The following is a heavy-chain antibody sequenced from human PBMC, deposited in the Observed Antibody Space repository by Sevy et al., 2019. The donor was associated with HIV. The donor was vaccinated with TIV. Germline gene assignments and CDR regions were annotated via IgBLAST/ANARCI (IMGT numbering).Heavy chain of an antibody. CDR3: ATNSRYFSGSTFYSAEGLFDP. V-gene: IGHV1-24*01. CDR1: GYTLTELS. Sequence: ASVKVSCKVSGYTLTELSMHWVRQAPGKGLEWMGGFDPEDGETVYAQKFQGRVTVTEDTSTDTAYMEPSSLRSEDTAVYYCATNSRYFSGSTFYSAEGLFDPWGQGTLVTVSS. J-gene: IGHJ5*02. CDR2: FDPEDGET. D-gene: IGHD2-15*01.